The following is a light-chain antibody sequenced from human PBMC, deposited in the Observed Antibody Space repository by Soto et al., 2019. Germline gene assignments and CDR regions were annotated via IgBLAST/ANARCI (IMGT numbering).Light chain of an antibody. V-gene: IGKV3-20*01. Sequence: DIVLTQSPGPLSLSPGERATLSCRASQSVSSSYLAWYQQKPGQAPRFIIYGTSSRATGIPDRFSGSGSGTDCSLTISRLEPEDVAVYYRHQYGSSPTTLGQGTKVDIK. CDR1: QSVSSSY. J-gene: IGKJ1*01. CDR3: HQYGSSPTT. CDR2: GTS.